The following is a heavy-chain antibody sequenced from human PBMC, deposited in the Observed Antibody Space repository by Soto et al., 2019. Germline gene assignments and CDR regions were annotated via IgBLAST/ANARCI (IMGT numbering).Heavy chain of an antibody. CDR3: VRDPSFDY. CDR1: GFTFSSYD. J-gene: IGHJ4*02. V-gene: IGHV3-64*01. Sequence: PGGSLRLSCAASGFTFSSYDMHWVRQAPGKGLEYISAISSNGGITYYASSVKGRFTISRDNSKNTLYLQMGSLRAEDMAVYYCVRDPSFDYWGQGTLVTAPQ. CDR2: ISSNGGIT.